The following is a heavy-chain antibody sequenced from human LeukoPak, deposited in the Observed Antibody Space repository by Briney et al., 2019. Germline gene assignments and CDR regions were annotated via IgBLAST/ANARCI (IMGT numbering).Heavy chain of an antibody. Sequence: SETLSLTCTVSGGSISSYYWSWIRQPPGKGLEWIGNIYYSGSTNYNPSLKSRVTMSVDTSKNQFSLNLSSVTAADTAVYFCARGAAFDPWGQGTLVTVSS. D-gene: IGHD2-15*01. CDR1: GGSISSYY. V-gene: IGHV4-59*01. CDR3: ARGAAFDP. CDR2: IYYSGST. J-gene: IGHJ5*02.